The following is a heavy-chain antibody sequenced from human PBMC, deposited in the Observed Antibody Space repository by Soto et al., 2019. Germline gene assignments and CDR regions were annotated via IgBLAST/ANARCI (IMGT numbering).Heavy chain of an antibody. Sequence: SETLSLTCTVSGGSISSNIYYWGWIRQPPGKGLEWIGNIHYSGSTYYDSSLKSRVTISLDTSNNRFSLRLNFVTAADTAVYYCVQQHYDRSGSPVGYFVAWAQGNLVTVSS. V-gene: IGHV4-39*02. CDR1: GGSISSNIYY. D-gene: IGHD3-3*01. J-gene: IGHJ4*02. CDR2: IHYSGST. CDR3: VQQHYDRSGSPVGYFVA.